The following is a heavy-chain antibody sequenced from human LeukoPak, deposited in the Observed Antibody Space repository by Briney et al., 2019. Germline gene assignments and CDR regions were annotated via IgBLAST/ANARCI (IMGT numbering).Heavy chain of an antibody. V-gene: IGHV3-23*01. Sequence: GGSLRLSCAASGFTFSSYAMSWVRQAPGKGLEWVSAISGSGDSTYYADSVKGRFTISRDNSKNTLYLQMNSLRAEDTAVYYCAKDRRLGIVVVVATFGMDVWGQGTTVTVSS. CDR3: AKDRRLGIVVVVATFGMDV. D-gene: IGHD2-15*01. CDR2: ISGSGDST. CDR1: GFTFSSYA. J-gene: IGHJ6*02.